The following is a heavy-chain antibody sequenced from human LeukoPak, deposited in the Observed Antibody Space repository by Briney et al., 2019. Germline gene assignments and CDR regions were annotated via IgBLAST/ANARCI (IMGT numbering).Heavy chain of an antibody. D-gene: IGHD4-23*01. V-gene: IGHV1-2*06. Sequence: GASVKVSCKASGYTFTGYYMHWVRQAPGQGREWIGRINTNSGGTNYAQKFQGRVTMTGDTSISTAYMELSRLRSDDTAVYYCARDRSYLWGQGTLVTVSS. CDR3: ARDRSYL. CDR1: GYTFTGYY. CDR2: INTNSGGT. J-gene: IGHJ4*02.